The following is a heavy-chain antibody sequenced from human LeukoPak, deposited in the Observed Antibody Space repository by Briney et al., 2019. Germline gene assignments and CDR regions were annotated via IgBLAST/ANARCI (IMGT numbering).Heavy chain of an antibody. D-gene: IGHD5-18*01. CDR3: ARFSRVYTARPLFDY. J-gene: IGHJ4*02. Sequence: ASVKVSCKASGYTFTGYYMHWVRQAPGQGLEWMGWINPNSGGTNYAQKFQGRVTMTRDTSISTAYMELSRLRSDDTAVYYCARFSRVYTARPLFDYGARGTLVTVSS. CDR1: GYTFTGYY. CDR2: INPNSGGT. V-gene: IGHV1-2*02.